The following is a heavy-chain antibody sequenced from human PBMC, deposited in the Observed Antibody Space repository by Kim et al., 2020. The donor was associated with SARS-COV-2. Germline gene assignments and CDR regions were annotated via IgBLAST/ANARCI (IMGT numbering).Heavy chain of an antibody. Sequence: GGSLRLSCAASGFTFSSYAMHWLRQAPGKGLEWVAVISYDGSNKYYADSVRGRFTISRDYSKDTLYLQMNSLRPEDTALYYCARVIIQVGGTLPFFDYWGQGTLVTVSS. CDR2: ISYDGSNK. CDR3: ARVIIQVGGTLPFFDY. D-gene: IGHD1-26*01. V-gene: IGHV3-30*04. J-gene: IGHJ4*02. CDR1: GFTFSSYA.